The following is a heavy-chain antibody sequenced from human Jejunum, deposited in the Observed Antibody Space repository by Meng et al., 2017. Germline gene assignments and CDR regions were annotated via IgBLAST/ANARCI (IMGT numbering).Heavy chain of an antibody. CDR2: IFYSGTT. CDR1: DGSISGYY. V-gene: IGHV4-59*12. J-gene: IGHJ3*02. D-gene: IGHD6-19*01. CDR3: ARNPYSSGYYDAFDI. Sequence: SETLSLTCTVSDGSISGYYWSWIRQPPGKGLECIGYIFYSGTTNYNPSLKSRVTISVDTSKNQFSLKLSSVTAADTAVYYCARNPYSSGYYDAFDIWGQGTMVTVSS.